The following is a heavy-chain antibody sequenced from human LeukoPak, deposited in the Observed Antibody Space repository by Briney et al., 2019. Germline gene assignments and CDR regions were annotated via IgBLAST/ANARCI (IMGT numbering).Heavy chain of an antibody. CDR1: GGSISSSSYY. J-gene: IGHJ4*02. D-gene: IGHD5-18*01. CDR2: MYYSGST. Sequence: PSETLSLTCAVSGGSISSSSYYWGWIRQPPGKGLEWIGSMYYSGSTYYNPSLKSRVTISVDTSKNQFSLKLSSVTAADTAVYYCVRDNSYGYGRLDYWGQGTLVTVSS. V-gene: IGHV4-39*02. CDR3: VRDNSYGYGRLDY.